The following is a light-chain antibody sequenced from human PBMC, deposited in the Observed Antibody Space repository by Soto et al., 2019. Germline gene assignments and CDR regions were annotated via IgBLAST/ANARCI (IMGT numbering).Light chain of an antibody. J-gene: IGKJ1*01. CDR3: QPYNSYSWT. Sequence: DIQMTQSPSTLSASVGDRVTITCRASQSISSWLAWYQQKPGKAPKLLIYDASSLESGVPSRFSGSGSGTEFTLTIRSLQTDDFATYYCQPYNSYSWTFGQGTKVE. CDR2: DAS. CDR1: QSISSW. V-gene: IGKV1-5*01.